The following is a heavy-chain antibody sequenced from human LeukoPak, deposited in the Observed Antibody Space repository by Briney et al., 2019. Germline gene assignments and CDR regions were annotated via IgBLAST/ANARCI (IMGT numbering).Heavy chain of an antibody. CDR3: ARGLVVPAATRYWYCDL. CDR2: INHSGST. D-gene: IGHD2-2*01. Sequence: PSETLSLTCAVYGGSFSGYYWSWIRQPPGKGLEWIGEINHSGSTNYNPSLKSRVTISVDTSKNQFSLKLSSVTAADTAVYYCARGLVVPAATRYWYCDLWGRGTLVTVSS. CDR1: GGSFSGYY. V-gene: IGHV4-34*01. J-gene: IGHJ2*01.